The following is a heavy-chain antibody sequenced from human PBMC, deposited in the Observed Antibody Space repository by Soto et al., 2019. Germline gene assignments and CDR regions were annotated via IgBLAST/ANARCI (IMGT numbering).Heavy chain of an antibody. D-gene: IGHD6-19*01. V-gene: IGHV3-73*01. CDR3: TRHVDSSGWYWYYYGMDV. J-gene: IGHJ6*02. CDR1: GFTFSGSA. Sequence: PGGSLRLSCAASGFTFSGSAMHWVRQASGKGLEWVGRIRSKANSYATAYAASVKGRFTISRDDSKNTAYLQMNSLKTEDTAVYYCTRHVDSSGWYWYYYGMDVWGQGTTVTVSS. CDR2: IRSKANSYAT.